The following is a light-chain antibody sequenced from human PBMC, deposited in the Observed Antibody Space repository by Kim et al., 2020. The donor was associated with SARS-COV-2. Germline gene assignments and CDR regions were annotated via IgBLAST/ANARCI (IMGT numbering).Light chain of an antibody. CDR3: QKNNSAPRT. CDR1: QGISNY. Sequence: DIQMNQSPSSVSASVGDRVTITCRASQGISNYLAWYQQKPGKVPKLLIYAASTLQSGVPSRFSGSGSGTDFTLTISSLQPEDVATYYFQKNNSAPRTFGQGTTVDIK. J-gene: IGKJ1*01. CDR2: AAS. V-gene: IGKV1-27*01.